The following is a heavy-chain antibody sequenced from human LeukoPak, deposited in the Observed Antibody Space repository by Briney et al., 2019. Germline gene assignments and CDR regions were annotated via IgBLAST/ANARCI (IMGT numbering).Heavy chain of an antibody. J-gene: IGHJ4*02. Sequence: PSETLSLTCAVYGGSFSGYYWSWIRQPPGKGLEWIGEINHSGSTNYNPSLKSRDTISVDTSKNQFSLKLSSVTAADTAVYYCARGLEMATITTVPQFDYWGQGTLVTVSS. V-gene: IGHV4-34*01. D-gene: IGHD5-24*01. CDR2: INHSGST. CDR1: GGSFSGYY. CDR3: ARGLEMATITTVPQFDY.